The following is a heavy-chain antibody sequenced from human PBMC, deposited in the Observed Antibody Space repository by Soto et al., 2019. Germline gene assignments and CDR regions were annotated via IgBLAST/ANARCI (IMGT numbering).Heavy chain of an antibody. CDR2: IYYSGST. J-gene: IGHJ6*02. CDR3: ASYLTKDNYYYYYGMDV. CDR1: GGSISSGGYY. V-gene: IGHV4-31*03. D-gene: IGHD3-9*01. Sequence: SETLSLTCTVSGGSISSGGYYWSWIRQHPGKGLEWIGYIYYSGSTYYNPSLKSRVTISVDTSKNQFSLKLSSVTAADTAVYYCASYLTKDNYYYYYGMDVWGQGTTVTVSS.